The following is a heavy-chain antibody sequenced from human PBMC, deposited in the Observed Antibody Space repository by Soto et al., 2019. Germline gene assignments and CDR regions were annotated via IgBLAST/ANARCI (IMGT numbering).Heavy chain of an antibody. CDR2: MNPNSGNT. CDR1: GYTFTSYD. D-gene: IGHD3-22*01. V-gene: IGHV1-8*01. J-gene: IGHJ4*02. Sequence: GASVKVSCKASGYTFTSYDINWVRQATGQGLEWMGWMNPNSGNTGYAQKFQGRVTMTRNTSISTASLKLSSVTAADTAVYYCARGLFRDYYDSSGYQPVDYWGQGTLVTVSS. CDR3: ARGLFRDYYDSSGYQPVDY.